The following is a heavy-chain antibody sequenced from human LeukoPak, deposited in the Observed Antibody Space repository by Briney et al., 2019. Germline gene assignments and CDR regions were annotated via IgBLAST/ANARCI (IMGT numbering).Heavy chain of an antibody. CDR2: ISYDGSNK. CDR3: ARVRRVFKRNLGRSTEYYYYYYMDV. D-gene: IGHD1-14*01. J-gene: IGHJ6*03. Sequence: GGSLRLSCAASGFTFSSYAMHWVRQAPGKGLEWVALISYDGSNKYYADSVKGRFTISRDNSKNTLYLQMNSLRTEDTAVYYCARVRRVFKRNLGRSTEYYYYYYMDVWGQGTLVTVSS. V-gene: IGHV3-30*04. CDR1: GFTFSSYA.